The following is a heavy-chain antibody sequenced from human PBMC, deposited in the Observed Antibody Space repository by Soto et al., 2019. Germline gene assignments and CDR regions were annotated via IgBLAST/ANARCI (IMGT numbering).Heavy chain of an antibody. D-gene: IGHD3-9*01. CDR2: TYHRSTWRS. CDR1: GDSVSSRTAA. Sequence: QVQLQQSGPSLVRPSETLSLTCVISGDSVSSRTAAWAWVRQSPSRGLEWLGRTYHRSTWRSEYSESFKGRLSINADTSKNQFSLHLSSVSPEDTADYYCARDIQARHLSDILPVLDSWGQGLLVTVSP. V-gene: IGHV6-1*01. CDR3: ARDIQARHLSDILPVLDS. J-gene: IGHJ4*02.